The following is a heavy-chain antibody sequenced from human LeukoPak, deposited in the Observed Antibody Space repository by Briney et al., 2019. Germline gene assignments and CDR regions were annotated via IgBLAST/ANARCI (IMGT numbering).Heavy chain of an antibody. CDR2: IIPILGIA. D-gene: IGHD6-6*01. J-gene: IGHJ4*02. Sequence: SVKVSCKASGGTFSSYAISWVRQAPGQGLEWMGRIIPILGIANYAQKLQGRVTMTTDTSTSTAYMELRSLRSDDTAVYYCARYPSMENYFDYWGQGTLVTVSS. CDR1: GGTFSSYA. V-gene: IGHV1-69*04. CDR3: ARYPSMENYFDY.